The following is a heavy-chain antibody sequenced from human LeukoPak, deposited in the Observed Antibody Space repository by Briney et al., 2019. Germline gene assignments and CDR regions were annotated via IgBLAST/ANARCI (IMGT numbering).Heavy chain of an antibody. V-gene: IGHV3-48*03. CDR2: ISSSGSTI. J-gene: IGHJ4*02. CDR3: ASPSLGIAVAGLDY. D-gene: IGHD6-19*01. Sequence: GGSLRLSCAASGFTSSSYEMNWVRQAPGKGLEWVSYISSSGSTIYYADSVKGRFTISRDNAKNSLYLQMNSLRAEDTAVYYCASPSLGIAVAGLDYWGQGTLVTVSS. CDR1: GFTSSSYE.